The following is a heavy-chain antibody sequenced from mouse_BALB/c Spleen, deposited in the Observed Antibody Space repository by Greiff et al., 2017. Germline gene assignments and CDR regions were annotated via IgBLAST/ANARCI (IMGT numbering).Heavy chain of an antibody. J-gene: IGHJ2*01. CDR3: ARSGDYDGDY. Sequence: EVKLQESGGDLVKPGGSLKLSCAASGFTFSSYGMSWVRQTPDKRLEWVATISSGGSYTYYPDSVKGRFTISRDNAKNTLYLQMSSLKSEDTAMYYCARSGDYDGDYWGQGTTLTVSS. V-gene: IGHV5-6*01. CDR1: GFTFSSYG. D-gene: IGHD2-4*01. CDR2: ISSGGSYT.